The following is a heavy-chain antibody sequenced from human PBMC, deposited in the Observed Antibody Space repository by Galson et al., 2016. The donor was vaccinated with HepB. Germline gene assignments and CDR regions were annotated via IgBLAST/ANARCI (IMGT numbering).Heavy chain of an antibody. D-gene: IGHD6-19*01. CDR3: VKTQGYSTGWYGMDV. J-gene: IGHJ6*02. Sequence: SLRLSCAASGFIFGNYAMTWVRQAPGEGLEWVSVISGSGDSTYYADSVKGRFTISRDNFKSTLSLQMSSLRAEDTAVYYCVKTQGYSTGWYGMDVWGQGTTVTVSS. V-gene: IGHV3-23*01. CDR1: GFIFGNYA. CDR2: ISGSGDST.